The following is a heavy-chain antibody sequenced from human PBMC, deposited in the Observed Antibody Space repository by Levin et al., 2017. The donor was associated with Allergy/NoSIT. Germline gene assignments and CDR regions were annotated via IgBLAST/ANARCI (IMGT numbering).Heavy chain of an antibody. Sequence: GASVKVSCKASGYTFTGYYMHWVRQAPGQGLEWMGRINPNSGGTNYAQKFQGRVTMTRDTSISTAYMELSRLRSDDTAVYYCARDRVSWSGWYYFDYWGQGTLVTVSS. V-gene: IGHV1-2*06. CDR3: ARDRVSWSGWYYFDY. CDR1: GYTFTGYY. CDR2: INPNSGGT. J-gene: IGHJ4*02. D-gene: IGHD6-19*01.